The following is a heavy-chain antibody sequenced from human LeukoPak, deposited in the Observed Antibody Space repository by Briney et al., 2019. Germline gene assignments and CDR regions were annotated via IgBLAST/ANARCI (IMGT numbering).Heavy chain of an antibody. V-gene: IGHV4-4*07. CDR1: GGSISNYY. Sequence: SETLSLTCTVSGGSISNYYWSWIRQPAGKGLEWIWRIYAGGKTDHNPSLKSRVTMSVDTSKNQFSLRLRSVTAPDTAVYYCAREHKDYDGDGYYYGYWGQGTLVTVSS. D-gene: IGHD2-21*02. J-gene: IGHJ4*02. CDR3: AREHKDYDGDGYYYGY. CDR2: IYAGGKT.